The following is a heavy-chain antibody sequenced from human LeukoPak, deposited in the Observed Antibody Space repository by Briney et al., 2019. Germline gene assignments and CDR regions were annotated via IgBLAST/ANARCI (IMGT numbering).Heavy chain of an antibody. CDR2: ISSDGSDK. CDR1: GFTFSYYA. Sequence: PGGSLRLSCAASGFTFSYYAMHWVRQAPGKGLEWVAFISSDGSDKYYADSMKGRFTISRDNSKNTLYLQMTSLTAEDTAVYYCAKMGRDGYYFDHWGQGTLVTVSS. J-gene: IGHJ4*02. CDR3: AKMGRDGYYFDH. D-gene: IGHD5-24*01. V-gene: IGHV3-30-3*02.